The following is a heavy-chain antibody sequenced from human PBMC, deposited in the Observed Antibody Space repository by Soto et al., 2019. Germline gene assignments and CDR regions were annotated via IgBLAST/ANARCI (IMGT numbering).Heavy chain of an antibody. V-gene: IGHV4-61*01. CDR1: GGSVSSGSYY. CDR2: IYYSGST. Sequence: QVQLQESGPGLVKPSETLSLTCTVSGGSVSSGSYYWSWIRQPPGKGLEWIGYIYYSGSTNYNPAFKRRVTISVDTSKNQFSLKLSSVTAADTAVYYCARELYSYGNFDYWRQGTLVTVSS. D-gene: IGHD5-18*01. CDR3: ARELYSYGNFDY. J-gene: IGHJ4*02.